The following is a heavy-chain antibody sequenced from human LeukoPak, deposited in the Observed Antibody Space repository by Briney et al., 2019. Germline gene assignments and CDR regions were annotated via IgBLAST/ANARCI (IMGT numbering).Heavy chain of an antibody. Sequence: GGSLSLSCAASGFTFSSYDMHWVRQAPGKGLEWVAFISYDGSNKYYASSVKGLFTTVRDNSNNKLYLQMNSLRAEDTAVYYCAIVGGRIKSEVYPQLVYWGQGALLTVSS. V-gene: IGHV3-30-3*01. CDR1: GFTFSSYD. CDR2: ISYDGSNK. J-gene: IGHJ4*02. CDR3: AIVGGRIKSEVYPQLVY. D-gene: IGHD1-1*01.